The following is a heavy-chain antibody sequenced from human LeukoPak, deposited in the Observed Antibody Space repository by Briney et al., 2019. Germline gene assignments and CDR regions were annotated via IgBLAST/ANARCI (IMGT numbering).Heavy chain of an antibody. CDR1: GGSISSSSYY. CDR3: ARVGPTAVSRIAAAGLIDY. J-gene: IGHJ4*02. Sequence: SETLSLTCTVSGGSISSSSYYWGWIRQPPGKGLEWIGSIYYSGSTYYNPSLKSRVTISVDTSKNQFSLKLSSVTAADTAVYYCARVGPTAVSRIAAAGLIDYWGQGTLVTVSS. CDR2: IYYSGST. V-gene: IGHV4-39*07. D-gene: IGHD6-13*01.